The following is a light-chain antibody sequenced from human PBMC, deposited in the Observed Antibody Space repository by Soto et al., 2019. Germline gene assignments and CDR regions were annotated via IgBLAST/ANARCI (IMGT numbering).Light chain of an antibody. CDR2: AAS. CDR1: QSISNL. J-gene: IGKJ1*01. Sequence: DIQMTQSPSTLSASVGDTISITCRASQSISNLLAWFQQKPGKAPELLIYAASTLQSGVPSRFSGSGSGTEFTLTISSLQPEDFATYYCQQLNSYPRTFGQGTKVDIK. CDR3: QQLNSYPRT. V-gene: IGKV1-9*01.